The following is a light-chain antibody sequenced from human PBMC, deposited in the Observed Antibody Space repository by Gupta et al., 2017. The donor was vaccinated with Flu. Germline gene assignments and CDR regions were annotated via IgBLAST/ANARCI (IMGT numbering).Light chain of an antibody. Sequence: QSALTQPASVSGSPGQSITISCTGTSSDVGSYNLVSWYQQHPGKAPKLMIYEGSKRPSGVSNRFSGSKSGNTASLTISGLQAEDEADYYCCSYAGSSTLRGVCGGGTKLTVL. CDR1: SSDVGSYNL. CDR2: EGS. CDR3: CSYAGSSTLRGV. J-gene: IGLJ3*02. V-gene: IGLV2-23*03.